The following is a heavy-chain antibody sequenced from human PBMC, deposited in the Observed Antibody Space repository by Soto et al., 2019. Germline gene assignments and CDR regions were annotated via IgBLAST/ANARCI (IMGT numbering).Heavy chain of an antibody. CDR1: GGSISSYC. V-gene: IGHV4-59*01. CDR3: ASDHITGTKGDGNWFDP. CDR2: IYYSGST. D-gene: IGHD1-7*01. J-gene: IGHJ5*02. Sequence: LEILSLTCTVSGGSISSYCWSWIRQPPGKRLEWIRYIYYSGSTNYNPSLKSRVTISVDTSKNQFSLNLSSVTAADTAVYFCASDHITGTKGDGNWFDPWGQGTLVTVSS.